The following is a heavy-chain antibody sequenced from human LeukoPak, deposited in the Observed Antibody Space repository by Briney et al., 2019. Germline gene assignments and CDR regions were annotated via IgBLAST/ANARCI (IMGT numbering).Heavy chain of an antibody. D-gene: IGHD4-4*01. Sequence: PGGSLRLSCAASGFTFSSYAMRWVRQAPGKGLEWVSAISGSGGSKYYADSVKGRFTISRDNSKNTLYLQMNSLRAEDTAVYYCAKGDYSNYALPFDPWGQGTLVTVSS. CDR3: AKGDYSNYALPFDP. J-gene: IGHJ5*02. CDR2: ISGSGGSK. V-gene: IGHV3-23*01. CDR1: GFTFSSYA.